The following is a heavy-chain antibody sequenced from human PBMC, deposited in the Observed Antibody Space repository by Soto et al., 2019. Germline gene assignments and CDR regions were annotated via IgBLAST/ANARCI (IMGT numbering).Heavy chain of an antibody. Sequence: SETLSLTCAFSGGYISSGGYSWSWIRQPPGKGLEWIGYINHSGSTNYNPSLKSRVTISVDTSKNQFSLKLTSVTAADTAVYYCARDKITGLFDYWGQGTLVTVSS. V-gene: IGHV4-30-2*01. CDR2: INHSGST. D-gene: IGHD2-8*02. CDR1: GGYISSGGYS. J-gene: IGHJ4*02. CDR3: ARDKITGLFDY.